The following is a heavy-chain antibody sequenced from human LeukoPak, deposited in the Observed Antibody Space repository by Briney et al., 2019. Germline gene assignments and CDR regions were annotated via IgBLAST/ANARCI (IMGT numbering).Heavy chain of an antibody. CDR3: ARDDSTGYLYFDY. CDR1: GFLFSSYW. Sequence: GGSLRLSCAASGFLFSSYWMSWVRQAPGKGLEWVANIREDGSEKYYVDSVKGRLIISRDNAKNSLYLQMNSLRAEDTAVYYCARDDSTGYLYFDYWGQGILVTVSS. CDR2: IREDGSEK. D-gene: IGHD3-22*01. V-gene: IGHV3-7*04. J-gene: IGHJ4*02.